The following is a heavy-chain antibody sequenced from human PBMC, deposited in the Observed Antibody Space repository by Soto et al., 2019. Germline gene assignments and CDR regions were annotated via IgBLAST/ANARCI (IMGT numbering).Heavy chain of an antibody. J-gene: IGHJ4*02. V-gene: IGHV3-72*01. Sequence: AGGSLRLSCATSGFTFSDHYMDWVRQAPGKGLDWVGRTRNKANSYTTEYAASVKDRFTISRDDSKSSLYLQMNSLETEDTAVYYCVRIRGYVFDYWGQGALVTVSS. D-gene: IGHD5-12*01. CDR2: TRNKANSYTT. CDR1: GFTFSDHY. CDR3: VRIRGYVFDY.